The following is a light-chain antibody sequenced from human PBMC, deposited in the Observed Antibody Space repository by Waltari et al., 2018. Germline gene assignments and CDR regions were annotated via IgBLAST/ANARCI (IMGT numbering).Light chain of an antibody. CDR2: WAS. Sequence: DIVMTQSPDSLAVSLGERATIHCKSSQCLLYNDVNRSYLAWFQHKPRQPPKLLIYWASARECGVPERFSGSGSGTDFALIISRLQAEDAAVYYCQQYFATPRTFGQGTKVDIK. CDR1: QCLLYNDVNRSY. CDR3: QQYFATPRT. J-gene: IGKJ1*01. V-gene: IGKV4-1*01.